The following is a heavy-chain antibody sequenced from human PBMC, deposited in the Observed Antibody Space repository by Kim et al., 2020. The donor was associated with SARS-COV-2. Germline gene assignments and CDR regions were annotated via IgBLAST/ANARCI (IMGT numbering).Heavy chain of an antibody. CDR3: ARGSEYSSSSSDY. Sequence: TPSLKERVTISVDTAKNQFSLKLSSVTAADTAVYYCARGSEYSSSSSDYWGQGTLVTVSS. J-gene: IGHJ4*02. V-gene: IGHV4-34*01. D-gene: IGHD6-6*01.